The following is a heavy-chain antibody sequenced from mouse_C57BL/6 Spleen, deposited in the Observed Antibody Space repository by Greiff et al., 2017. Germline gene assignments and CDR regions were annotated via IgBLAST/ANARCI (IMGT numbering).Heavy chain of an antibody. CDR3: ARASVATVASLDY. Sequence: EVKLQESGPGLVKPSQSLSLTCSVTGYSITSGYYWNWIRQFPGKKLECMGYISYDGSTNYNSSLKNRISITRDTSKNQFFLKLNSMTTEYTATYYCARASVATVASLDYWGQGTSVTVSS. D-gene: IGHD6-1*01. CDR2: ISYDGST. V-gene: IGHV3-6*01. J-gene: IGHJ4*01. CDR1: GYSITSGYY.